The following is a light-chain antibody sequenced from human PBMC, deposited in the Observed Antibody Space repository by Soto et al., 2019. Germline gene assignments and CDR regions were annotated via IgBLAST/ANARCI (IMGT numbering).Light chain of an antibody. Sequence: DIQMTQSPSSLSASVGDRVTITCRASQSIRSYLNWYQQKPGKAPELLIYAASSLQSGVPSRFSGSGSGTDFSLTIGTLQPEDFATYYCQQYYTTPRTLGPGTTVDIK. CDR1: QSIRSY. V-gene: IGKV1-39*01. J-gene: IGKJ3*01. CDR2: AAS. CDR3: QQYYTTPRT.